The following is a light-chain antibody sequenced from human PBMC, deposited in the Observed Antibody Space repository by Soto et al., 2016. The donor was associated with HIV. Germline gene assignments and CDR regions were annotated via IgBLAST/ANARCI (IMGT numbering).Light chain of an antibody. CDR3: QVWDSNTVI. Sequence: SYELIQSPSVSVSPGQTVNITCSGEKLGNKYVCWYQQKSGQSPILVIYEDTKRPSGTPERLSGSNSGNTATLTINETQAMDEAEYFCQVWDSNTVIFGGGTKLTVL. J-gene: IGLJ2*01. CDR1: KLGNKY. V-gene: IGLV3-1*01. CDR2: EDT.